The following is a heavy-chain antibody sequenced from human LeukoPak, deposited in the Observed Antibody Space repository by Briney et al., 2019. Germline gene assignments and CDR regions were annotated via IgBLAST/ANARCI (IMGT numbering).Heavy chain of an antibody. CDR3: ARGQYYASGSGYFDY. CDR1: GYSFTNYW. CDR2: IYPGDSDT. D-gene: IGHD3-10*01. V-gene: IGHV5-51*01. Sequence: GESLKISCKGSGYSFTNYWIGWVRQMPGKGLEWMGIIYPGDSDTRYSPSFQGQVAISSDKSISTAYLQWSSLKASDSAMYYCARGQYYASGSGYFDYWGQGTLVTVSS. J-gene: IGHJ4*02.